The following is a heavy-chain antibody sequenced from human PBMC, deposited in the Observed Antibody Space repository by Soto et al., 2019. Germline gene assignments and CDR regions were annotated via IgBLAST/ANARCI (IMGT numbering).Heavy chain of an antibody. Sequence: QVQLEQSGAEVQRPGSSVKVSSEPSGGTFSSYAVNWVRQAPGQGLEWMVGIIPIFGSANYAQKFQGRVTITAERSTSTAYMELSSLRSDDTAVYYCAREGAAGRKCFDPWGQGTLVTVSS. CDR2: IIPIFGSA. D-gene: IGHD6-13*01. V-gene: IGHV1-69*06. CDR3: AREGAAGRKCFDP. J-gene: IGHJ5*02. CDR1: GGTFSSYA.